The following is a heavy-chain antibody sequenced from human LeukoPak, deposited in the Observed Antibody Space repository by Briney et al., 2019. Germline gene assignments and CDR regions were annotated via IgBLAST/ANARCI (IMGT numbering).Heavy chain of an antibody. V-gene: IGHV3-23*01. J-gene: IGHJ4*02. CDR2: XSGSGGST. D-gene: IGHD6-19*01. CDR1: GFTFSSYA. Sequence: GSLRLSCAASGFTFSSYAMSWVRQAPGKGLXXXXXXSGSGGSTYYADSVKGRFTISRDNSKNTLYLQMNSLRAEDTAVYYCAKASSKVAGTAIGYWGQGTLVTVSS. CDR3: AKASSKVAGTAIGY.